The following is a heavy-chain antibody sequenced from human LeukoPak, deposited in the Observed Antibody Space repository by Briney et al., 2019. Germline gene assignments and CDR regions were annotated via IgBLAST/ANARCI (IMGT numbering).Heavy chain of an antibody. Sequence: ASVKVSCKASGYTFTSYGISWVRQAPGQGLEWMGWISAYNGNTNYAQKFQGRVTITTDESTSTAYMELSSLRSEDTAVYYCARGRQQLAYYYYYMDVWGKGTTVTVSS. V-gene: IGHV1-18*01. J-gene: IGHJ6*03. CDR1: GYTFTSYG. CDR3: ARGRQQLAYYYYYMDV. D-gene: IGHD6-13*01. CDR2: ISAYNGNT.